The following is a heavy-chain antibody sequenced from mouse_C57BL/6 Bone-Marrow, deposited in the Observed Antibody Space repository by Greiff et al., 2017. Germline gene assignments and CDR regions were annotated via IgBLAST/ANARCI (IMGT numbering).Heavy chain of an antibody. CDR3: ARQLRLRDYFDY. V-gene: IGHV5-6*01. CDR2: ISSGGRYT. CDR1: GFTFSSYG. Sequence: EVMLVESGGDLVKPGGSLKLSCAASGFTFSSYGMSWVRQTPDKRLEWVATISSGGRYTYYPDSVKGRFTISRDNAKNTLYLQMSSLKSEDTAMYYCARQLRLRDYFDYWGPGTTLTVSS. D-gene: IGHD3-2*02. J-gene: IGHJ2*01.